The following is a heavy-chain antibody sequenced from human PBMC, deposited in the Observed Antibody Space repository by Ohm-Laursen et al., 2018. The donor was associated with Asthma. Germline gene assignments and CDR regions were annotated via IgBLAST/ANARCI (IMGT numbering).Heavy chain of an antibody. V-gene: IGHV1-3*01. Sequence: ASVKVSCKASGYAFTRFAMHWVRQAPGQRLEWMGWINAGNGNTKYSQKFQGRVTITRDTSASTAYMELSSLRSEDTAVYYCARDFCSGGSCYFDYWGQGTLVPVSS. CDR1: GYAFTRFA. D-gene: IGHD2-15*01. CDR2: INAGNGNT. CDR3: ARDFCSGGSCYFDY. J-gene: IGHJ4*02.